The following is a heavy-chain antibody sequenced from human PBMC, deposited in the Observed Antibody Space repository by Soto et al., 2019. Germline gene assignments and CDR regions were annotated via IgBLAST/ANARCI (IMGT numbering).Heavy chain of an antibody. V-gene: IGHV4-34*01. D-gene: IGHD3-10*01. CDR3: ARRGAPTAVSGEYYYYYGMDV. Sequence: SETLSLTCAVYGGSFSGYYWNWIRQPPGKGLEWIGEINHSGSTNYNPSLKSRVTISVDTSKNQFSLKLSSVTAADTAVYYCARRGAPTAVSGEYYYYYGMDVWGQGTTVTVSS. CDR1: GGSFSGYY. J-gene: IGHJ6*02. CDR2: INHSGST.